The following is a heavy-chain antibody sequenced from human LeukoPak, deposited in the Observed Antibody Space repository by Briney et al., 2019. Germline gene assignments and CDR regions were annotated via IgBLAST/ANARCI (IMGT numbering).Heavy chain of an antibody. J-gene: IGHJ4*02. D-gene: IGHD3-22*01. Sequence: SGGSLRLSCAASGFTFSTYSMNWVRQAPGKGLEWVSSISSYSSYIYYADSVKGRFTISRDNSKNTVYLQMNSLRAEDTAVYYCARDCSASSSDYYPLGYWGQGTLVTVSS. CDR1: GFTFSTYS. V-gene: IGHV3-21*01. CDR3: ARDCSASSSDYYPLGY. CDR2: ISSYSSYI.